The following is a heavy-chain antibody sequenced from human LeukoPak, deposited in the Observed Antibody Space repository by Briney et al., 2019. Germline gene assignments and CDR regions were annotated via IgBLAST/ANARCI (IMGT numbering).Heavy chain of an antibody. V-gene: IGHV4-59*08. CDR2: IYYSGST. D-gene: IGHD2-2*02. CDR3: ARHCSSTSCYTSFDY. J-gene: IGHJ4*02. CDR1: GGSISSYY. Sequence: SETLSLTCTVSGGSISSYYWSWIRQPPGKGLEWIGYIYYSGSTNYNPSLKSRVTISIDTSKNQFSLKLSSVTAADTAVYYCARHCSSTSCYTSFDYWGQGTLVTVSS.